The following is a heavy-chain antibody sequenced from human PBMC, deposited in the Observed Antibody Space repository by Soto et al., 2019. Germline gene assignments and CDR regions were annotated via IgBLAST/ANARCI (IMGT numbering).Heavy chain of an antibody. V-gene: IGHV3-30*03. CDR3: ATSAAALKYYFDY. D-gene: IGHD6-13*01. Sequence: GGSLRLSCAASGFTFSSYGMRWVRQAPGKGLEWVAVISYDGSNKYYADSVKGRFTISRDNSKNTLYLQMNSLRAEDTAVYYCATSAAALKYYFDYWGQGTLVTVSS. CDR1: GFTFSSYG. J-gene: IGHJ4*02. CDR2: ISYDGSNK.